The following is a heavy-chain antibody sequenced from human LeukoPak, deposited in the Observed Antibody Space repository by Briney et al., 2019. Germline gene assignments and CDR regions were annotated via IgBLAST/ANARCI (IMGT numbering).Heavy chain of an antibody. CDR1: GFTFDDYA. CDR3: AKDIGRWELLGAVWFDP. CDR2: ISWNSGSI. V-gene: IGHV3-9*01. Sequence: GRSLRLSCAASGFTFDDYAMHWVRQAPGKGLEWVSGISWNSGSIGYADSVKGRFAISRDNAKNSLYLQMNSLRAEDTALYYCAKDIGRWELLGAVWFDPWGQGTLVTVSS. J-gene: IGHJ5*02. D-gene: IGHD1-26*01.